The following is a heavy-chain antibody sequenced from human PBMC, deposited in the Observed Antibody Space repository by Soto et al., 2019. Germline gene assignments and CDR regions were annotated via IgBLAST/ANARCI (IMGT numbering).Heavy chain of an antibody. CDR2: MNPNSGNT. Sequence: QVQLVQSGAEVKKPGASVKVSCKASGYTFTSYDINWVRQATGQGLEWMGWMNPNSGNTGYAQKFQGRVTMTRNTSLSTAYMGLSSLRSEDTAVYYCARGGRPVILVPAALYYYYYGMDVWGQGTTVTVSS. CDR3: ARGGRPVILVPAALYYYYYGMDV. V-gene: IGHV1-8*01. CDR1: GYTFTSYD. D-gene: IGHD2-2*01. J-gene: IGHJ6*02.